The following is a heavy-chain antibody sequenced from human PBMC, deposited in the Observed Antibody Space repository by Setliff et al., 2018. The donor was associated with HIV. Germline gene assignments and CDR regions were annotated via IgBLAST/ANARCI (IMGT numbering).Heavy chain of an antibody. CDR3: ARRGYNYGYFDY. CDR2: IYYSGST. Sequence: PSETLSLTCTVSGGSISSSYYWGWIRQPPGKGLEWIGSIYYSGSTFQNPSLKSRVTISVDTSKNQFSLKLSSVTAADTAVYYCARRGYNYGYFDYWGQGTLVTVSS. D-gene: IGHD5-18*01. CDR1: GGSISSSYY. J-gene: IGHJ4*02. V-gene: IGHV4-39*07.